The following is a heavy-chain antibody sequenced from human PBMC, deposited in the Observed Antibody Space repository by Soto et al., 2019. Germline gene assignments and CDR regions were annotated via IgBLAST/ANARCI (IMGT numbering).Heavy chain of an antibody. D-gene: IGHD3-22*01. CDR2: ISSSTTYI. V-gene: IGHV3-21*03. CDR3: ARDFDSSGYYGPVGAFDI. CDR1: GFSFSSYT. Sequence: GGSLRLSCEASGFSFSSYTMNWVRQAPGKGLEWVSSISSSTTYIYYADSVKGRFTISRDNAKNSLYLQVNSLRAEDTAVYYCARDFDSSGYYGPVGAFDIWGQGTMVTVSS. J-gene: IGHJ3*02.